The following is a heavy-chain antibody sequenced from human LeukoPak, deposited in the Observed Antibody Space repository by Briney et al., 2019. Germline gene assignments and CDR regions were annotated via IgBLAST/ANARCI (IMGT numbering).Heavy chain of an antibody. V-gene: IGHV1-46*01. J-gene: IGHJ4*02. Sequence: ASMKVSCKASGYTFPSYFMHWVRQAPGQGLEWMGIINPTGGSTTYAQKFQGRVTMTRDTSTSTVYMELSSLRSDDTAVYYCARRIYFDYWGQGTLVTVSS. D-gene: IGHD2/OR15-2a*01. CDR2: INPTGGST. CDR3: ARRIYFDY. CDR1: GYTFPSYF.